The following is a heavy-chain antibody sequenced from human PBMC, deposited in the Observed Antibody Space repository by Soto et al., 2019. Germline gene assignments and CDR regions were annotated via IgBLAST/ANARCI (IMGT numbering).Heavy chain of an antibody. Sequence: QVQLVESGGVVVQPGRSLRLSCAASGFTFSSYGMHWVRQAPGKGLEWVAVMWSEGGNKHYADSVKGRFTISRDNSKNTLYLQMNSLRAEDTAVYYCARDPPDDSSGYFSLDYWGQGTPVTVSS. J-gene: IGHJ4*02. CDR2: MWSEGGNK. CDR3: ARDPPDDSSGYFSLDY. CDR1: GFTFSSYG. D-gene: IGHD3-22*01. V-gene: IGHV3-33*01.